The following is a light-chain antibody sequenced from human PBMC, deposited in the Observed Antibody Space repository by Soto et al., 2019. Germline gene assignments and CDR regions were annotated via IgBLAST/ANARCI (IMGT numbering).Light chain of an antibody. CDR3: QGLNDYPIT. V-gene: IGKV1-9*01. CDR2: AAS. Sequence: DIQLTQSPSFLSASVGDRVTITCRASQGISSYLAWYQQKPGKAPKFLIYAASTLRGGVPSRFSGSGSETEFTLTISSLQPEDFATYYCQGLNDYPITFGQGTRLEIK. CDR1: QGISSY. J-gene: IGKJ5*01.